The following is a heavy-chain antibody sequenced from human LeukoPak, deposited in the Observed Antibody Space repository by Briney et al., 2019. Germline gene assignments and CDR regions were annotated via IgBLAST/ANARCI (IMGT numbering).Heavy chain of an antibody. J-gene: IGHJ4*02. V-gene: IGHV4-34*01. D-gene: IGHD3-22*01. CDR3: ARMRGNYYDSSGYSPFDY. CDR1: GGSFSGYY. Sequence: SETLSLTCAVYGGSFSGYYWSWIRQPPGKGLEWIGEINHSGSTNYNPSLKSRVTISVDTSKNQFSLKLSSVTAADTAVYYCARMRGNYYDSSGYSPFDYWGQGTLVTVSS. CDR2: INHSGST.